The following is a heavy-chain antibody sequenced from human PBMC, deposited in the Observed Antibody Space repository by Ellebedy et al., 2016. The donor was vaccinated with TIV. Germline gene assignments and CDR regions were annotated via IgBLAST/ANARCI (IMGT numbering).Heavy chain of an antibody. J-gene: IGHJ4*02. Sequence: AASVKVSCKASGYTFTSYGVSWVRQAPGQGLEWVGWINAYNGHTNYAQKLQGRVTVTTDTSTSTAYMELTSLGSDDPAVYYCARDIAYDVDYWGQGTLVTVSS. D-gene: IGHD3-22*01. V-gene: IGHV1-18*04. CDR3: ARDIAYDVDY. CDR1: GYTFTSYG. CDR2: INAYNGHT.